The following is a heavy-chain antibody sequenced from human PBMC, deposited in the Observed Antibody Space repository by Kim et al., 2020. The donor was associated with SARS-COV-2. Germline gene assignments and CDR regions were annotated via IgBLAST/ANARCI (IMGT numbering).Heavy chain of an antibody. Sequence: GGSLRLSCAASGFTFSSYWMSWVRQAPGKGLEWVANIKQDGSEKYYVDSVKGRFTISRDNAKNSLYLQMNSLRAEDTAVYYCARDLNPYTAMVIEGRGSSGYWGQGTLVTVSS. CDR2: IKQDGSEK. CDR3: ARDLNPYTAMVIEGRGSSGY. D-gene: IGHD5-18*01. J-gene: IGHJ4*02. CDR1: GFTFSSYW. V-gene: IGHV3-7*01.